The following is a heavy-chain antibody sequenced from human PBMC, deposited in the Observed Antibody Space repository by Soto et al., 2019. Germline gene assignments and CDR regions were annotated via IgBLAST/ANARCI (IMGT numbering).Heavy chain of an antibody. J-gene: IGHJ6*03. CDR1: GYTFTSYG. V-gene: IGHV1-18*01. D-gene: IGHD3-3*01. CDR3: ARPSPSYDFWSGYYKYYYYYYMDV. CDR2: ISAYNGNT. Sequence: ASVKVSCKASGYTFTSYGISWVRQAPGQGLEWMGWISAYNGNTNYAQKLQGRVTMTRDTSTSTAYMELSSLRSEDTAVYYCARPSPSYDFWSGYYKYYYYYYMDVWGKGTTVTVSS.